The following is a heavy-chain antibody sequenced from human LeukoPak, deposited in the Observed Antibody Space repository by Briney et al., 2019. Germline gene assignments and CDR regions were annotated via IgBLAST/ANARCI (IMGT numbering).Heavy chain of an antibody. Sequence: SETLSLTCTVSGGSISSSSYYWGWIRQPPGKGLEWIGSIYYSGSTYYNPSLKSRATISLDTSENQFSLKLSSVTAADTAVYYCARDGYNWDAFDIWGQGTMVTVSS. D-gene: IGHD1-1*01. J-gene: IGHJ3*02. CDR2: IYYSGST. V-gene: IGHV4-39*07. CDR1: GGSISSSSYY. CDR3: ARDGYNWDAFDI.